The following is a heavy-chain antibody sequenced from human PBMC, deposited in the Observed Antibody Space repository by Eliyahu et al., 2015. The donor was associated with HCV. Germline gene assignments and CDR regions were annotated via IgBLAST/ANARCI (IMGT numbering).Heavy chain of an antibody. Sequence: QVQLVESGGGVVQPGRSLRLSCAASGFIXXSFGIHWVRQAPGMGLEWVAFTSDDGTNKYYADSVKGRFTISRDNSKNTLYLQMSSLRPEDTGVYYCAKTGFDYDSSGYFDSWGQGTLVTVSS. CDR1: GFIXXSFG. D-gene: IGHD3-22*01. V-gene: IGHV3-30*18. J-gene: IGHJ4*02. CDR3: AKTGFDYDSSGYFDS. CDR2: TSDDGTNK.